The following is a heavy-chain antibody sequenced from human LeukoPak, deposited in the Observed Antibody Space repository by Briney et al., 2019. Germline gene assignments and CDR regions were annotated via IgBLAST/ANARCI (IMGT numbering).Heavy chain of an antibody. CDR2: ISGSGGST. CDR3: AKGTAIYDILTGYPGKDSQYYFDY. J-gene: IGHJ4*02. CDR1: GFTFSSYA. V-gene: IGHV3-23*01. Sequence: PGGSLRLSCAASGFTFSSYAMSWVRQAPGKGLEWVSAISGSGGSTYYADSVKGRFTISRDNSKNTLYLQMNSLRAEDTAVYYCAKGTAIYDILTGYPGKDSQYYFDYWGQGTLVTVSS. D-gene: IGHD3-9*01.